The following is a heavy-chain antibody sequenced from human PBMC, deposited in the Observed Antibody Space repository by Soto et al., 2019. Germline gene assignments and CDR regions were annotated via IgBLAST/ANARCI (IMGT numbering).Heavy chain of an antibody. J-gene: IGHJ4*02. CDR3: ARQIYDSDTGPNFQYYFDS. CDR1: GDSFTSFW. Sequence: GESLKISCKVSGDSFTSFWIGWVRQMPGKGLEWLGSIYPGDSDTRYSPSFQGQVTISVTKSITTVFLQWSSLRASDTAMYYCARQIYDSDTGPNFQYYFDSWGQGTPVTVSS. CDR2: IYPGDSDT. D-gene: IGHD3-22*01. V-gene: IGHV5-51*01.